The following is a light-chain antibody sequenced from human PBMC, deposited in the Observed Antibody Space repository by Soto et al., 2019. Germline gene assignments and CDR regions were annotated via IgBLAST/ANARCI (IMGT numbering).Light chain of an antibody. J-gene: IGKJ1*01. CDR2: AAS. CDR1: QSISSY. Sequence: DIQMTQSPSSLSASVGDGVTITCRASQSISSYLNWYQQKPGKAPKLLIYAASCLQSGVPSRFSGSGSGTDFTLTISSLQPEDFATYYCQQSYSTPRTFGQGTKVDIK. V-gene: IGKV1-39*01. CDR3: QQSYSTPRT.